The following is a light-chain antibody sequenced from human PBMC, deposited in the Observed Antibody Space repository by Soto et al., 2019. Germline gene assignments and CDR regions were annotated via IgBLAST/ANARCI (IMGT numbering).Light chain of an antibody. CDR1: QGISSY. V-gene: IGKV1-9*01. J-gene: IGKJ4*01. CDR2: AAS. CDR3: QQLNSYPLT. Sequence: DIQLTQSPSFLSASVGDRVTITCRASQGISSYLAWYQHKPGKAPNLLIYAASTLQSGVPSRFSGSGSGTEFTLTISSLQPEDFATYYCQQLNSYPLTFGGGTKVDIK.